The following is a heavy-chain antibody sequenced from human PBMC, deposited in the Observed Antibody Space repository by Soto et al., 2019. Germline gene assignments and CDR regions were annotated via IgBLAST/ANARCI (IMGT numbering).Heavy chain of an antibody. CDR1: GFPVNATY. CDR2: LYADGST. CDR3: ARTAEGDTPRTHWYFDR. V-gene: IGHV3-53*02. J-gene: IGHJ2*01. Sequence: EVHLVETGGALIQPGGSLRLSCAASGFPVNATYLSWVRQAPGKGLEWLSVLYADGSTYYIDSVKGRFRISRDSSKNTRKLQVDILRADDTALYFCARTAEGDTPRTHWYFDRWGRGTLVTVSS. D-gene: IGHD5-18*01.